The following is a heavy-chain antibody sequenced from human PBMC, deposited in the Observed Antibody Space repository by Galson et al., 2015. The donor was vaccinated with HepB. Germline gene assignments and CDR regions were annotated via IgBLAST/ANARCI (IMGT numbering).Heavy chain of an antibody. Sequence: SLRLSCAASGFTFSSYGMHWVRQAPGKGLEWVAVIWYDGSNKYYADSVKGRFTISRDNSKNTLYLQMNSLRAEDTAVYYCARVLGGSLINYYGMDVWGQGTTVTVSS. CDR1: GFTFSSYG. J-gene: IGHJ6*02. CDR2: IWYDGSNK. V-gene: IGHV3-33*01. D-gene: IGHD1-26*01. CDR3: ARVLGGSLINYYGMDV.